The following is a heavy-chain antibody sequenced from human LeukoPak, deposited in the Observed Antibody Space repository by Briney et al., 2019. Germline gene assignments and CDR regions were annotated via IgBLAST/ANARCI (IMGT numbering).Heavy chain of an antibody. CDR2: ISSSSSYI. Sequence: GGSLRLSCAASGFTFSSYSMNWVRQAPGQGLKWVSSISSSSSYIYYADSVKGRFTISRDNAKNSLYLQMNSLRAEDTAVYYCARDHDRYDSSGYPYWGQGTLVTVSS. J-gene: IGHJ4*02. D-gene: IGHD3-22*01. V-gene: IGHV3-21*01. CDR1: GFTFSSYS. CDR3: ARDHDRYDSSGYPY.